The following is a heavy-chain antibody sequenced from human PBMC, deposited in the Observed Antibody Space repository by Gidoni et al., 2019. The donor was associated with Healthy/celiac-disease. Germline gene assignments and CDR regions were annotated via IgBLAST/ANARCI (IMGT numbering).Heavy chain of an antibody. CDR2: IYSGGST. J-gene: IGHJ4*02. D-gene: IGHD4-17*01. CDR3: ASGTTVTILDY. V-gene: IGHV3-66*01. CDR1: GFTVSSNY. Sequence: EVQLVESGGGLVQSGGSLRLSCAAPGFTVSSNYMSWVRQAPGTGLAWVPVIYSGGSTYYADSVKGRFTISRDNSKDTLYLQMNRLRADDTAVYYCASGTTVTILDYWGQGTLVTVSS.